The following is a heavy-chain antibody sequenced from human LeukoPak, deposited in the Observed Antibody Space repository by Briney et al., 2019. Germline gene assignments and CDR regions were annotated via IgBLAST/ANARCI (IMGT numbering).Heavy chain of an antibody. CDR2: IYYGGST. CDR3: ARLGPYYYDSSAY. Sequence: PSETLSLTCSVSGGSISSSGYYWGWIRQPPGKGLEWIGSIYYGGSTYYNPSLKGRVTISVDTSKNQFSLKVRSVTAADTAVYYCARLGPYYYDSSAYWGQGTLVTVPS. V-gene: IGHV4-39*01. J-gene: IGHJ4*02. CDR1: GGSISSSGYY. D-gene: IGHD3-22*01.